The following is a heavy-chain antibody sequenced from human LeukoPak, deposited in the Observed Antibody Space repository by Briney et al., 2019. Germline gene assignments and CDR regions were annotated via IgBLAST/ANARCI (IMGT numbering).Heavy chain of an antibody. V-gene: IGHV3-43*02. CDR1: GFTFYDYA. CDR2: ISGDGGRT. CDR3: AKGQYCGGDCYHPLWF. J-gene: IGHJ4*02. D-gene: IGHD2-21*02. Sequence: GGSLRLSCAASGFTFYDYAMHWVRQVPGKGLEWVSLISGDGGRTYYADSVKGRFTISRDNSKNSLYLQMNSLRTEDTALYYCAKGQYCGGDCYHPLWFWGQGTLVTVSS.